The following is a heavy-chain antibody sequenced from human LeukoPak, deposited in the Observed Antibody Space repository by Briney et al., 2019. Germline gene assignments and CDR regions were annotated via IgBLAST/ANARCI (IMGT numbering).Heavy chain of an antibody. CDR3: AKGSYSSGWDS. V-gene: IGHV3-23*01. J-gene: IGHJ4*02. Sequence: GGSLRLSCAASGFTFSSYAMSWVRQAPGKGVEWVSGISGSGGSTYYADSVRGRFIISRDNSKNTLYLQMNSLRAEDTAVYYCAKGSYSSGWDSWGQGTLVTVSS. CDR2: ISGSGGST. CDR1: GFTFSSYA. D-gene: IGHD6-19*01.